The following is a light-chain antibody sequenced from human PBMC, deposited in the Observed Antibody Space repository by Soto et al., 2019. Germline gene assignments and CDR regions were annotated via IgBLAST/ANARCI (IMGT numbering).Light chain of an antibody. CDR2: EVS. Sequence: QSVLTQPASVSGSPGQSITISCTGTSSDVGSYNLVSWYQQHPGKAPKLMIYEVSKRPSGVSNRFSGSKSGNTASLTISGLQAEDESDYYCCSHAGSSTSVVLGGGT. CDR1: SSDVGSYNL. V-gene: IGLV2-23*02. J-gene: IGLJ2*01. CDR3: CSHAGSSTSVV.